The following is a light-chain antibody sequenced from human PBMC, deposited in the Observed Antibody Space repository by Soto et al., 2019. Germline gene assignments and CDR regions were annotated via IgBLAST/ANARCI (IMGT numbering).Light chain of an antibody. Sequence: QSALTQPLSVSGAPGQSVAISCTGTSSDVGGYNRVSWYQQHRGKAPKLMIYDVSERPPGVPDRFSGYKSGNTASLTISGLQPDDEADYYCCSSAGTYAHVVFGGGTKLSVL. J-gene: IGLJ2*01. CDR1: SSDVGGYNR. V-gene: IGLV2-11*01. CDR2: DVS. CDR3: CSSAGTYAHVV.